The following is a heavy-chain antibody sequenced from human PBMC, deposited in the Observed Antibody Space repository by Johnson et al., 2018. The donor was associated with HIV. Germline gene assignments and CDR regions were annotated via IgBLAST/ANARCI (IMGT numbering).Heavy chain of an antibody. CDR3: ARGGEDAFDI. D-gene: IGHD3-10*01. CDR2: ISYDGSNK. CDR1: GFTFSSYA. Sequence: VQLVESGGGVVQPGRSLRLSCAASGFTFSSYAMHWVRQAPGKGLEWVAVISYDGSNKYYADSVKGRFTISRDNSKGTLYLQMNSLRVEDTAVYYCARGGEDAFDIWGQGTMVTVSS. J-gene: IGHJ3*02. V-gene: IGHV3-30*14.